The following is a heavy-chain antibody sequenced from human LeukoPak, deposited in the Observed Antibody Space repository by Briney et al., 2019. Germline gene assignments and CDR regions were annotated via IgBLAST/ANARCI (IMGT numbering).Heavy chain of an antibody. J-gene: IGHJ4*02. D-gene: IGHD6-19*01. CDR1: GGSISTSYS. V-gene: IGHV4-39*01. Sequence: SETLSLTCTVSGGSISTSYSWGWIRQPPGKGLEWIGTFYYSGSTYCNPSLKSRVTISVDTSKNQFSLKLSSITAADTAVYYCARQQYRSGSTYHIDYWGQGTLVTVSS. CDR3: ARQQYRSGSTYHIDY. CDR2: FYYSGST.